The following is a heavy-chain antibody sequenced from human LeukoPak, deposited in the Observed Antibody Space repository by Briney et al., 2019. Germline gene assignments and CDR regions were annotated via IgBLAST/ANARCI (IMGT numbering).Heavy chain of an antibody. D-gene: IGHD3-22*01. V-gene: IGHV4-38-2*01. J-gene: IGHJ1*01. CDR3: ARVQYDSSGYYLEYFQH. CDR1: GYSISSGYY. Sequence: PSETLSLTCAVPGYSISSGYYWGWIRQPPGKGLEWIGSIYHSGSTYYNPSLKSRVTISVDTSKNQFSLKLSSVTAADTAVYYCARVQYDSSGYYLEYFQHWGQGTLVTVSS. CDR2: IYHSGST.